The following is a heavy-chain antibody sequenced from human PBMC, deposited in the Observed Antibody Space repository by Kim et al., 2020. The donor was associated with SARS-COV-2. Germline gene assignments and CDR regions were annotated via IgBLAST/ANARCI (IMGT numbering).Heavy chain of an antibody. CDR3: AKDPAMGGGWFEREYYFDY. CDR2: VSSNGGST. D-gene: IGHD6-19*01. CDR1: GFTFGMSA. V-gene: IGHV3-64D*06. J-gene: IGHJ4*02. Sequence: GGSLRLSCSASGFTFGMSALHWVRQAPGKGLEYVSSVSSNGGSTYYADSVKGRFIISRDSSKNTMYLQMSSLRPEDTAVYYCAKDPAMGGGWFEREYYFDYWGQGTLVTVSS.